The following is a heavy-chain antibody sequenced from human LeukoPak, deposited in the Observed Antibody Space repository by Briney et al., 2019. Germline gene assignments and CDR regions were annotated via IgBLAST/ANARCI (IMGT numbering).Heavy chain of an antibody. V-gene: IGHV3-23*01. CDR3: AKVLAGYIPMRGAFDI. J-gene: IGHJ3*02. CDR1: GFTLGSYA. CDR2: ISGSGGGT. Sequence: PGGSLRLSCAASGFTLGSYAMSWVRQAPGKGLEWVSAISGSGGGTYYADSVKGRFTISRDNSKNTLYLQMNSLRAEDTAVYYCAKVLAGYIPMRGAFDIWGQGTMVTVSS. D-gene: IGHD5-12*01.